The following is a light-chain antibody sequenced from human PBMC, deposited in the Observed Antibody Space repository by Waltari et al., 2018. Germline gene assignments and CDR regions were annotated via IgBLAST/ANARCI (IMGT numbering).Light chain of an antibody. Sequence: ASHRISRNFVLYQQEPGQAPRLLLDEASRRATGIPDRFSGSGSVTDFSLTISRLEPEDFAVYYCQNYERLPATFGQGTKVEIK. J-gene: IGKJ1*01. CDR3: QNYERLPAT. CDR2: EAS. V-gene: IGKV3-20*01. CDR1: HRISRN.